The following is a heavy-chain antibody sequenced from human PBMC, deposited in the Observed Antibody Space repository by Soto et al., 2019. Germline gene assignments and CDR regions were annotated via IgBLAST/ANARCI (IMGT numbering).Heavy chain of an antibody. CDR2: IYYSGST. J-gene: IGHJ4*02. CDR3: ASGIAAAGTGY. V-gene: IGHV4-39*01. Sequence: QLQLQESGPGLVKPSETLSLTCTVSGGSISSSSYYWGWIRQPPGKGLEWIGSIYYSGSTYYNPSLKSRVTISVDTSKNQFSLKLSSVTAADTAVYYCASGIAAAGTGYWGQGTLVTVSS. D-gene: IGHD6-13*01. CDR1: GGSISSSSYY.